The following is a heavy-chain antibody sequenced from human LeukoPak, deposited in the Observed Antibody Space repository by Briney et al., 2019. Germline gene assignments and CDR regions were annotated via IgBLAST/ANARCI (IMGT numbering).Heavy chain of an antibody. J-gene: IGHJ4*02. V-gene: IGHV4-4*02. CDR1: GGSISSSNW. D-gene: IGHD2-21*02. CDR3: ARDVTAGDYFDY. CDR2: IYHSGST. Sequence: SETLSLTCAVSGGSISSSNWWSWVRQPPGKGLEWIGEIYHSGSTNYNPSLKSRVTISVDTSKNQFSLKLSSVTAADTAVYYCARDVTAGDYFDYWGQGTLVTVSS.